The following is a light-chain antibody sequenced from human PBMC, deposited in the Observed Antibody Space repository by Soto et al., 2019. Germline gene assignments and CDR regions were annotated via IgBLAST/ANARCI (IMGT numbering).Light chain of an antibody. Sequence: DIVMTQSPDSLAVSLGERATINCKSSQSVLYSSINKNYLAWYQQKPGQPPKLLIYWASTRESGVPDRFSGSGSGTDFTLTISSLQAEDVAVYYCQQYYSPSYTFGQGTKLEIK. V-gene: IGKV4-1*01. CDR2: WAS. J-gene: IGKJ2*01. CDR3: QQYYSPSYT. CDR1: QSVLYSSINKNY.